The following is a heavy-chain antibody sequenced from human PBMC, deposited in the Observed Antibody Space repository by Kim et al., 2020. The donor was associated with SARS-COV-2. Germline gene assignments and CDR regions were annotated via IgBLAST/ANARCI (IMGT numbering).Heavy chain of an antibody. V-gene: IGHV4-39*01. CDR2: INYSGNT. CDR3: ARLVSENSAVEY. Sequence: SETQSLTCTVSGDSISSSSNYWGWIRQPPGKGLEWIGSINYSGNTYYNPSLKSRVTISVDTSKNQFSLKMRSVTAADTAVYYCARLVSENSAVEYWGQGTLVTVSS. CDR1: GDSISSSSNY. J-gene: IGHJ4*02.